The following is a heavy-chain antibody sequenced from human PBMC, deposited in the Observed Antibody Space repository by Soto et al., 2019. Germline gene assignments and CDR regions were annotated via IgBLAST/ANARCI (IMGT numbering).Heavy chain of an antibody. D-gene: IGHD1-26*01. V-gene: IGHV3-30*18. Sequence: GGSLRLSCAASGFTFSSYGMHWVRQAPGKGLEWVAVISYDGSNKYYADSVKGRFTISRDNSKNTLYLQMNSLRAEDKAVYYCAKARELHAFDIWGQGTMVTVSS. CDR1: GFTFSSYG. CDR2: ISYDGSNK. CDR3: AKARELHAFDI. J-gene: IGHJ3*02.